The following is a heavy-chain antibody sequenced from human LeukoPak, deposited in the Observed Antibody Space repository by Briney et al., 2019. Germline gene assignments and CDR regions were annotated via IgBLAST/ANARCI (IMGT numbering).Heavy chain of an antibody. J-gene: IGHJ4*02. D-gene: IGHD3-22*01. CDR3: AKDKNYYDSSAQNPFDY. CDR1: GFTFSSYA. CDR2: ISYDGSNK. Sequence: QPGGSLRLSCAASGFTFSSYAMHWVRQAPGKGLEWVAVISYDGSNKYYADSVKGRFTISRDNSKNTLYLQMNSLRAEDTALYYCAKDKNYYDSSAQNPFDYWGQGTLVTVSS. V-gene: IGHV3-30-3*01.